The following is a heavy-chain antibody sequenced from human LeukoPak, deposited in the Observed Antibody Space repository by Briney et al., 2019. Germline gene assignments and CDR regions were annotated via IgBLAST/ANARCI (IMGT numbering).Heavy chain of an antibody. CDR2: IIPIFGTA. J-gene: IGHJ4*02. CDR3: ARDQGGYSYGYVDY. CDR1: GGTFSSYA. D-gene: IGHD5-18*01. V-gene: IGHV1-69*05. Sequence: SVKVSCKASGGTFSSYAISWVRQAPGQGLEWMGRIIPIFGTANYAQKFQGRVTITTDESTSTAYMELSSLRSEDTAVYYRARDQGGYSYGYVDYWGQGTLVTVSS.